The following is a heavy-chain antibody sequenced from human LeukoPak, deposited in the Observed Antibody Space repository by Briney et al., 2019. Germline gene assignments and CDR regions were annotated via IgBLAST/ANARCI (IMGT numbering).Heavy chain of an antibody. CDR3: ARRDHTGRSHAWFDP. Sequence: SATLSLTCTVSGGSVSTISHFWDWVRQPPGRGLEWIVSLTDTRTTYYNPSLESRVTMSVDTSKNQFSLKLSSVTAADTAVYYCARRDHTGRSHAWFDPWGQGTLVTVSS. D-gene: IGHD1-14*01. CDR1: GGSVSTISHF. V-gene: IGHV4-39*01. CDR2: LTDTRTT. J-gene: IGHJ5*02.